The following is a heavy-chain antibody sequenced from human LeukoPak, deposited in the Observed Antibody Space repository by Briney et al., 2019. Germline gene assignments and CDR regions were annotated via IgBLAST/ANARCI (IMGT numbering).Heavy chain of an antibody. CDR3: ARAPYSSSWYYFDY. J-gene: IGHJ4*02. V-gene: IGHV3-11*05. D-gene: IGHD6-13*01. Sequence: GGSLRLSCAASGFTFSDYYMGWIRQAPGKGLEWVSYISSSSSYTYYADSVKGRFTISRDNAKNSLYLQMNSLRAEDTAVYYCARAPYSSSWYYFDYWGQGTLVTVSS. CDR2: ISSSSSYT. CDR1: GFTFSDYY.